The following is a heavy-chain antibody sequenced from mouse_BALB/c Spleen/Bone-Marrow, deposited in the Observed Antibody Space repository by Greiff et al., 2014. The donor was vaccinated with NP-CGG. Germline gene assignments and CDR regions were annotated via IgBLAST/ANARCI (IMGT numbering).Heavy chain of an antibody. V-gene: IGHV1-54*01. CDR3: VRAITDAMDY. CDR2: INSGSGGT. J-gene: IGHJ4*01. CDR1: GYAFTHYL. D-gene: IGHD1-1*01. Sequence: VKVSCKGSGYAFTHYLIEWVKKRHGQGLEWIGVINSGSGGTKYNEKFKGTATLTADKSSRPAYRHLSSLTSDDSAVYFCVRAITDAMDYWGQRISVTVFS.